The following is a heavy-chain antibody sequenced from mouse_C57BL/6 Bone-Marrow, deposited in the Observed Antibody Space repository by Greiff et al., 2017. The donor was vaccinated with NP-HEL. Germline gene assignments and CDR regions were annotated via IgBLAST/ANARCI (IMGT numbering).Heavy chain of an antibody. CDR3: AREREIYYYGSSPWFAY. V-gene: IGHV1-7*01. Sequence: QVQLQQSGAELAKPGASVKLSCKASGYTFTSYWMHWVKQRPGQGLEWIGYINPSSGYTKYNQKFKDKATLTADKSSSTAYMQLSSLTYEDSAVYYCAREREIYYYGSSPWFAYWGQGTLVTVSA. CDR1: GYTFTSYW. D-gene: IGHD1-1*01. J-gene: IGHJ3*01. CDR2: INPSSGYT.